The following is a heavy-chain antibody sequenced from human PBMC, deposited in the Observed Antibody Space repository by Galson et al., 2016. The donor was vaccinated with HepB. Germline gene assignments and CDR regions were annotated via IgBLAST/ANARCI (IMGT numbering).Heavy chain of an antibody. Sequence: SLRLSCAASGFTFSSYAMHWVRQAPGKGLEWVAVISYDGSNKYYADSVKGRFTISRDNSKNTLYLQMNSLRAEDTAVYYCARDVSGSSSFWTLSYWGQGTLVTVSS. V-gene: IGHV3-30*04. CDR3: ARDVSGSSSFWTLSY. D-gene: IGHD6-6*01. J-gene: IGHJ4*02. CDR1: GFTFSSYA. CDR2: ISYDGSNK.